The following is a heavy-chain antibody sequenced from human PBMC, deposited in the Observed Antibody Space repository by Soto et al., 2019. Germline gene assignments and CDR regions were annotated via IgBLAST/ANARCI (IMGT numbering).Heavy chain of an antibody. J-gene: IGHJ4*02. CDR3: AKDWGGEGASKRGFDY. V-gene: IGHV3-23*01. CDR1: GFTFSSYA. Sequence: EVQLLESGGGLVQSGGSLRLSCAASGFTFSSYAMNWVRQAPGKGLEWISVISGSGGFIRYADSVKGRFTISSDNSKNTLKLHMDSLRDEDMALYYCAKDWGGEGASKRGFDYWGQGTLVPVSS. D-gene: IGHD1-26*01. CDR2: ISGSGGFI.